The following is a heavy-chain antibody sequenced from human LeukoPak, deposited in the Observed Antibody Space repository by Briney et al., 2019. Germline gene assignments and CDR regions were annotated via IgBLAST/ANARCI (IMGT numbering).Heavy chain of an antibody. Sequence: SETLSLTCAVYGGSFSGHYWSWIRQPPGKGLEWIGEINHSGSTNYNPSLKSRVTISVDTSKNQFSLKLSSVTAADTAVYFCARDSGSYSFASWGQGTLVTVSS. V-gene: IGHV4-34*01. D-gene: IGHD1-26*01. CDR1: GGSFSGHY. CDR3: ARDSGSYSFAS. CDR2: INHSGST. J-gene: IGHJ4*02.